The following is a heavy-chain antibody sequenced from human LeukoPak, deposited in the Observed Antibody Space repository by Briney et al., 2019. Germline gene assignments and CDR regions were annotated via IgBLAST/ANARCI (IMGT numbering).Heavy chain of an antibody. CDR3: ATDSPETAAFDY. Sequence: GGSLRLSCTASGFSFSTYSMNWVRQAPGKGLEWVSYIVGSSRDIYYADSVKGRFTISRDNAKNSLYLQMDSLRAEDTAVYHCATDSPETAAFDYWGQGTLVTVSS. J-gene: IGHJ4*02. CDR1: GFSFSTYS. D-gene: IGHD1-1*01. CDR2: IVGSSRDI. V-gene: IGHV3-21*01.